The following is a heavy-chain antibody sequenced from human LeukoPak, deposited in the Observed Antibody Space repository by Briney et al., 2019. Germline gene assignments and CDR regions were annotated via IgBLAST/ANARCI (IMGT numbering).Heavy chain of an antibody. Sequence: GGSLRLSCAASGFTFSSYSMNWVRQAPGKGLEWVSSISSSSSYIYYADSVKGRFTISRDNSKNTLYLQMNSLRAEDTAMYYCARDRYYYDSSGYSFVDWGQGTLVTVSS. CDR1: GFTFSSYS. V-gene: IGHV3-21*01. CDR3: ARDRYYYDSSGYSFVD. CDR2: ISSSSSYI. D-gene: IGHD3-22*01. J-gene: IGHJ4*02.